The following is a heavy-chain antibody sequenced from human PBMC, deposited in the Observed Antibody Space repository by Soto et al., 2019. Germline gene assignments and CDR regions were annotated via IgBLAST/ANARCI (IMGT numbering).Heavy chain of an antibody. D-gene: IGHD3-3*01. J-gene: IGHJ1*01. CDR1: GFTFSNYN. CDR3: GTRMHWNGTICYPNFQH. Sequence: EVHLVESGGGLVKPGGSLRLSCAASGFTFSNYNMDWVRQAPGKGPEWVSSITAASDRKYYADSLKGRLTISRDNARNSLYQDMNSLRAEDTATYYCGTRMHWNGTICYPNFQHWGQGTLVTVSS. CDR2: ITAASDRK. V-gene: IGHV3-21*04.